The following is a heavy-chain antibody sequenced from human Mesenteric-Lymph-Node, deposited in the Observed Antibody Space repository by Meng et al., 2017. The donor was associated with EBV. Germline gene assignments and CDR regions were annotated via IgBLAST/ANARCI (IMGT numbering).Heavy chain of an antibody. CDR2: IYHSGST. CDR1: GGAISSRSYF. J-gene: IGHJ4*02. D-gene: IGHD6-19*01. Sequence: QLRRQDSGPGLVKPSETLSLPFTVSGGAISSRSYFWGWIRQPPGKGLEWIGSIYHSGSTNYNPSLKSRVTISVDKSKNQFSLKLSSVTAADTAVYYCARGTVAGTHLDYWAQGTLVTVSS. V-gene: IGHV4-39*07. CDR3: ARGTVAGTHLDY.